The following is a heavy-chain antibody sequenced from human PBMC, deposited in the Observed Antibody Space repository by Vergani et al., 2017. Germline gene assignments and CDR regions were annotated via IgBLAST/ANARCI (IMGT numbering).Heavy chain of an antibody. CDR3: AREEDYGDNLLNYYGMDV. J-gene: IGHJ6*02. CDR2: IKQDGSEK. Sequence: EVQLVESGGGLVQPGGSLRLSCAASGFTFSSYWMSWVRQAPGKGLEWVANIKQDGSEKYYVDSVKGRFTISRDNAKNSLYLQMNSLIAEDTAVYYCAREEDYGDNLLNYYGMDVWGQGTTVTVSS. D-gene: IGHD4-17*01. CDR1: GFTFSSYW. V-gene: IGHV3-7*01.